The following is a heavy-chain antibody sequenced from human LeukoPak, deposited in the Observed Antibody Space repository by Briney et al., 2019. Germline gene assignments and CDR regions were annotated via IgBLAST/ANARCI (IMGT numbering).Heavy chain of an antibody. CDR1: GFTFSSYA. V-gene: IGHV3-30*04. CDR3: ARVRRWGSRGFDY. Sequence: GGSLRLSCAASGFTFSSYAMHWVRQAPGKGLEWVAVISYDGSNKYYADSVKGRFTISRDNSKNTLYLQMNSLRAEDTAVYYCARVRRWGSRGFDYWGQGTLVTVSS. J-gene: IGHJ4*02. CDR2: ISYDGSNK. D-gene: IGHD2-15*01.